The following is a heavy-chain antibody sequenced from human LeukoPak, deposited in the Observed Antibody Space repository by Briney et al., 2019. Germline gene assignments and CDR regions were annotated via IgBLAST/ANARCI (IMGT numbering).Heavy chain of an antibody. CDR2: ISGSGGST. J-gene: IGHJ4*02. D-gene: IGHD3-3*01. V-gene: IGHV3-23*01. CDR3: AKDLEYYDFWSGYYVDY. CDR1: GFTFSDYY. Sequence: GGSLRLSCAASGFTFSDYYMSWIRQAPGKGLEWVSAISGSGGSTYYADSVKGRFTISRDNSKNTLYLQMNSLRAEDTAVYYCAKDLEYYDFWSGYYVDYWGQGTLVTVSS.